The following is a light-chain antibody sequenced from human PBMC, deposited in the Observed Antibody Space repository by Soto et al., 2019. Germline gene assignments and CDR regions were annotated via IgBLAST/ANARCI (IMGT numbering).Light chain of an antibody. Sequence: EIVLTQSPATLSLSPGERATLSCRASQSVSSYLAWYQQKPGQAPRLLIYDASNRATGIPARFSGSGSGTDFTLGIRSLEPEDFAIYYCQQRSNWPPVTFGGGTKVEIK. J-gene: IGKJ4*01. V-gene: IGKV3-11*01. CDR1: QSVSSY. CDR3: QQRSNWPPVT. CDR2: DAS.